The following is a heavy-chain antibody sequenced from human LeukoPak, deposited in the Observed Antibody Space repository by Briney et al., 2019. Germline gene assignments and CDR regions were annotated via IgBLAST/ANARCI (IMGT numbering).Heavy chain of an antibody. CDR1: GFTFSNAW. CDR3: STLYRLDP. J-gene: IGHJ5*02. D-gene: IGHD2/OR15-2a*01. Sequence: YPGGSLRLSCATSGFTFSNAWMSWVRQAPGKELEWVGRIKSKSEAGTPDYAAPVKGRFTISRDDSKNTLYLQMNNLKTEDTAVYYCSTLYRLDPWGQGTLVTVSS. V-gene: IGHV3-15*01. CDR2: IKSKSEAGTP.